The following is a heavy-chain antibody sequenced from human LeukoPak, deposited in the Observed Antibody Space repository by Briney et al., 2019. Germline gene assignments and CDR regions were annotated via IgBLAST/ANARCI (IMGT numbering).Heavy chain of an antibody. CDR2: IKQDGSEK. Sequence: GGSLRLSCAASGFTFSSYWMSWVRQAPGKGLEWVANIKQDGSEKYYVDSVKGRFTISRDNAKNTLYLQMNSLRAEDTAVYYCAKASGYDFWSGYSNLHFDYWGQGTLVTVSS. V-gene: IGHV3-7*03. CDR3: AKASGYDFWSGYSNLHFDY. CDR1: GFTFSSYW. J-gene: IGHJ4*02. D-gene: IGHD3-3*01.